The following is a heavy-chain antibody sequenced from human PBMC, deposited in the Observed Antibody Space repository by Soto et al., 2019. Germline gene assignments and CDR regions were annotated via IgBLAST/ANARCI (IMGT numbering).Heavy chain of an antibody. D-gene: IGHD1-26*01. Sequence: SVKVSCKASGYTFTSYAMHWVRQAPGQGLEWMGRIIPILGIANYAQKFQGRVTITTDKATSTAYMELSSLRSEDTAVYYCGKADYYLRPVLDVWGKGTTVTVSS. J-gene: IGHJ6*04. CDR1: GYTFTSYA. CDR2: IIPILGIA. V-gene: IGHV1-69*04. CDR3: GKADYYLRPVLDV.